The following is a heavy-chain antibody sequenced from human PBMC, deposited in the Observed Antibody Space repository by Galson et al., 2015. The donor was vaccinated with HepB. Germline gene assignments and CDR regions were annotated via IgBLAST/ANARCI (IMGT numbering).Heavy chain of an antibody. CDR1: GFTFSTYG. Sequence: SLRLSCAASGFTFSTYGMHWVRQAPGKGLEWVAVIWSDGSNKYYGDSVKGRFTVSRDNSKNTLFLQMNSLRAEDTGVYYCARDQIPERFDYWGQGTLVTVSS. V-gene: IGHV3-33*01. J-gene: IGHJ4*02. D-gene: IGHD1-14*01. CDR2: IWSDGSNK. CDR3: ARDQIPERFDY.